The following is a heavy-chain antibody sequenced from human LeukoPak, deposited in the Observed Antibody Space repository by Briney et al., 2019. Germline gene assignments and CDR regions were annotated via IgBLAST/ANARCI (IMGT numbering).Heavy chain of an antibody. CDR1: GGSISSSSYY. J-gene: IGHJ6*03. D-gene: IGHD6-6*01. CDR3: ASIAAPLDYYYYYMDV. CDR2: IYYSGST. V-gene: IGHV4-39*01. Sequence: SETLSLTCTVSGGSISSSSYYWGCIRRPPGKGLECIGSIYYSGSTYYNPSLKSRVTISVDTSKNQFSLKLSSVTAADTAVYYCASIAAPLDYYYYYMDVWGKGTTVTVSS.